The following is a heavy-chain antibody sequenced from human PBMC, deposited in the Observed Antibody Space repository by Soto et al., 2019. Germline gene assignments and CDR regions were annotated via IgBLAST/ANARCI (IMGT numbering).Heavy chain of an antibody. CDR1: GFTFSSYA. CDR2: ISSNGGST. Sequence: GGSLRLSCSASGFTFSSYAMHWVRQAPGKGLEYVSGISSNGGSTYYADSVKGRFTISRDNSKNTLYLQMSSLRAEDTAVYYCVKDRQQLVYGGFDYWGQGTLVTVSS. CDR3: VKDRQQLVYGGFDY. V-gene: IGHV3-64D*08. J-gene: IGHJ4*02. D-gene: IGHD6-13*01.